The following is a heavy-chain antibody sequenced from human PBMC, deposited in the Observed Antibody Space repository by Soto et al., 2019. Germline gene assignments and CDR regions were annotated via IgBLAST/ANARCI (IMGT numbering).Heavy chain of an antibody. CDR3: ARGRYSGYDFAWFKYYYGMDV. V-gene: IGHV3-7*05. CDR2: IKQDGSEK. J-gene: IGHJ6*02. CDR1: GFTFSSYW. D-gene: IGHD5-12*01. Sequence: GGSLRLSCAASGFTFSSYWMSWVRHAPGKGLEWVANIKQDGSEKYYVDSVKGRFTISRDNAKNSLYLQMNSLRAEDTAVYYCARGRYSGYDFAWFKYYYGMDVWGQGTTVTVSS.